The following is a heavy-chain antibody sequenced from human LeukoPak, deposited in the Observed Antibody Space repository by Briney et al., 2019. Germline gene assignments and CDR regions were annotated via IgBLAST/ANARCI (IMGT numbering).Heavy chain of an antibody. V-gene: IGHV3-7*05. CDR1: GFTFRSYW. Sequence: PGGSLRLSCAASGFTFRSYWMSWVRQAPGTGLEWVANIKEDGGDKYYVDSVKGRFTISGDNAKNSLYLQMNSLRAEDTAVYYCARDTGYNTFDYWGQGTLVTVSS. D-gene: IGHD5-24*01. J-gene: IGHJ4*02. CDR2: IKEDGGDK. CDR3: ARDTGYNTFDY.